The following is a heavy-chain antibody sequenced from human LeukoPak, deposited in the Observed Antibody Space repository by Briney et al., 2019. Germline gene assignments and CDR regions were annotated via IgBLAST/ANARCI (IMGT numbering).Heavy chain of an antibody. D-gene: IGHD6-6*01. J-gene: IGHJ5*02. CDR1: GFTFSNYS. V-gene: IGHV3-21*01. CDR3: ARDSSFNWFDP. CDR2: ISSSSSYI. Sequence: GGSLRLSCAASGFTFSNYSMNWVRQAPGKGLEWVSSISSSSSYIYYADSVKGRFTTSRDNAKNSLYLQMNSLRAEDTAVYYCARDSSFNWFDPWGQGTLVTVSS.